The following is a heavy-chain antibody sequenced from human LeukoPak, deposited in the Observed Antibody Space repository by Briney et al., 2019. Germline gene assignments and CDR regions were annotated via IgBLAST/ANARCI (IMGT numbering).Heavy chain of an antibody. V-gene: IGHV1-2*02. CDR1: GYTFIGYY. CDR2: INPNGGGT. J-gene: IGHJ3*01. CDR3: ARDVDHYDSTGKGLVDF. Sequence: ASVKVSCKASGYTFIGYYMHWVRQAPGQGLEWMGWINPNGGGTNYAQKFQGRVTMTRDTSISTAYMELSRLKSDDAAVYYCARDVDHYDSTGKGLVDFWGQGTMVTVSS. D-gene: IGHD3-22*01.